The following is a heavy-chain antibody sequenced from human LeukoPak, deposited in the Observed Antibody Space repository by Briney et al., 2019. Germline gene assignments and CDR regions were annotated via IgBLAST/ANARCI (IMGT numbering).Heavy chain of an antibody. D-gene: IGHD5-18*01. Sequence: PGGSLRLSCAASGFTVSSNYMSWVRQAPGKGLEWVSVIYSGGSTYYADSVKGRFTISRDNSKNTLYLQMNSLRAEDTAVYYCARWAGSYGHTYYFDYWGQGTLVTVSS. CDR3: ARWAGSYGHTYYFDY. J-gene: IGHJ4*02. V-gene: IGHV3-53*01. CDR1: GFTVSSNY. CDR2: IYSGGST.